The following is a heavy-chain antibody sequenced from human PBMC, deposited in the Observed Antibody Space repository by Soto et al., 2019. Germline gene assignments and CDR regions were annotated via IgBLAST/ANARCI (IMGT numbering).Heavy chain of an antibody. V-gene: IGHV5-10-1*01. CDR3: ARLISSGYSYGPN. Sequence: LGESLKISCKGSGYSFTNYFISWVRQMPGKGLEWMGRIDPSDSYTHYSPSFQGHVTISADKSISTAYLQWSSLKASDTAMYFCARLISSGYSYGPNWGQGTLVTVSS. D-gene: IGHD5-18*01. CDR2: IDPSDSYT. CDR1: GYSFTNYF. J-gene: IGHJ4*02.